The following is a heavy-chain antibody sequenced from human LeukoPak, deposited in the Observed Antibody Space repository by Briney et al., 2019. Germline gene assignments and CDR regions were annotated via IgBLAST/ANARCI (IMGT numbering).Heavy chain of an antibody. CDR3: ARETSGNYYFDS. CDR1: GFTFSTYI. V-gene: IGHV3-21*01. Sequence: GGSLRLSCAASGFTFSTYIMKWVRQAPGKGLAWVSSIDRGGNYIDYADSVKGRFTISRDNAKNSLYLQMNSLRAEDTAVYYCARETSGNYYFDSWGQGTLVTVSS. J-gene: IGHJ4*02. D-gene: IGHD1-26*01. CDR2: IDRGGNYI.